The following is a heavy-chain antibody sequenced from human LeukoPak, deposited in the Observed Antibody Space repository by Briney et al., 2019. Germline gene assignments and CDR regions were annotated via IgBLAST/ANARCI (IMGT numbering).Heavy chain of an antibody. D-gene: IGHD4-17*01. Sequence: SETLSLTCTVSGGSISSSSYYWGWIRQPPGKGLEWIGSIYYSGSTYYNPSLKSRVTISVDTSKNQFSLKLSSVTVADTAVYYCASTATHDYGDYAAFDIWGQGTMVTVSS. CDR3: ASTATHDYGDYAAFDI. CDR1: GGSISSSSYY. V-gene: IGHV4-39*01. J-gene: IGHJ3*02. CDR2: IYYSGST.